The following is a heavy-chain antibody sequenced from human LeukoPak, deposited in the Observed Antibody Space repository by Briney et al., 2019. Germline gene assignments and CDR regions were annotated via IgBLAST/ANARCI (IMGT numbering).Heavy chain of an antibody. Sequence: GGSLRLSCVASGFTFNTYSMNWVRQAPGKGLEWVSSISSSSTYIYYAESVQGRFTISRDNAKNSLYLQMNSLRAEDTAVYYCARVLYDYYDSSGYHLPDYWGQGTLVTVSS. J-gene: IGHJ4*02. D-gene: IGHD3-22*01. CDR2: ISSSSTYI. CDR3: ARVLYDYYDSSGYHLPDY. V-gene: IGHV3-21*01. CDR1: GFTFNTYS.